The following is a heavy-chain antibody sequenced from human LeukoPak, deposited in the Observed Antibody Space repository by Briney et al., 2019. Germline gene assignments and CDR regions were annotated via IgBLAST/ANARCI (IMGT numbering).Heavy chain of an antibody. CDR1: GFTFSSYG. D-gene: IGHD2-21*02. J-gene: IGHJ6*03. V-gene: IGHV3-48*03. CDR3: ARGEVVTASLPDYFYYYMDV. Sequence: GGSLRLSCAASGFTFSSYGMHWVRQAPGKGLEWVSYITDSGRTIYYADSVKGRFTISRDNAKNSLFLQMNSLRAEDTAVYYCARGEVVTASLPDYFYYYMDVWGKGTTVTISS. CDR2: ITDSGRTI.